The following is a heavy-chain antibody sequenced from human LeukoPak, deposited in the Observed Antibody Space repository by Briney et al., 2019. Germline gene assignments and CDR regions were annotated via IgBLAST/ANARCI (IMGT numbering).Heavy chain of an antibody. V-gene: IGHV3-48*03. Sequence: GGSLRLSCAASGFTFSSYEMNWVRQAPGKGLEWVSYISSSGSTIYYADSVKGRFTISRDNSKNTLYLQMNSLRAEDTAVYYCAKDIDYGDYVVSWGQGTLVTVSS. CDR2: ISSSGSTI. CDR1: GFTFSSYE. CDR3: AKDIDYGDYVVS. J-gene: IGHJ4*02. D-gene: IGHD4-17*01.